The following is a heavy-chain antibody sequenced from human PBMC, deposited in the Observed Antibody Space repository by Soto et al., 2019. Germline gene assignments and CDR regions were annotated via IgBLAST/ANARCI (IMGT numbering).Heavy chain of an antibody. D-gene: IGHD3-22*01. J-gene: IGHJ4*02. V-gene: IGHV3-9*01. CDR1: GFTFDDYS. CDR3: VKDGDTGGYYGLGYYFDY. CDR2: ISWDPNNI. Sequence: EVQLVESGGGSVQPGRSLRLSCAASGFTFDDYSMHWVRQAPGKGLEWVSGISWDPNNIGYANSVKGRFTISRDNAKNSLYLQMNSLRPEDTALYYCVKDGDTGGYYGLGYYFDYWGQGTLVTVSS.